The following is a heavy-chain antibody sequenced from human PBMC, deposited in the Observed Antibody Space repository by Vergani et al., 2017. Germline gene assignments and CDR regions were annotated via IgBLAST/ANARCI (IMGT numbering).Heavy chain of an antibody. CDR1: GFVFDEYA. CDR2: ISWNRGKI. Sequence: EVQLVTSGGGLVQPGGSLRLSCAASGFVFDEYALHWVRQSRGKGLEWVSGISWNRGKIAYADSVKGRFTISRDTAKKSLYLQMNNLRPEDTAFYYYVKDTGIQLWQHFESWGQGILVTVSS. CDR3: VKDTGIQLWQHFES. D-gene: IGHD3-16*01. V-gene: IGHV3-9*01. J-gene: IGHJ4*02.